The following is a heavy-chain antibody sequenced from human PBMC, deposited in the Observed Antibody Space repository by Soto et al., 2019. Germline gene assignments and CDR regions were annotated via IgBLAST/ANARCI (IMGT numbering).Heavy chain of an antibody. CDR3: ARGRYDFWSSTTLDY. CDR1: GGSISSGGYY. J-gene: IGHJ4*02. Sequence: QVQLQESGPGLVKPSQTLSLTCTVSGGSISSGGYYWSWIRQHPGKGLEWIGYIYYSGSTYYHPSLKSQVTISVDTSKNQLSLQLSSVTAADTAVYYCARGRYDFWSSTTLDYWGQGTLVTVSS. V-gene: IGHV4-31*01. CDR2: IYYSGST. D-gene: IGHD3-3*01.